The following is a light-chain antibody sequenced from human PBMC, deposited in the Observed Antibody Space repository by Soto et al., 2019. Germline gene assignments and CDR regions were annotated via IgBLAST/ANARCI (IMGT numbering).Light chain of an antibody. CDR2: EGS. CDR3: CSYAGNSSPVV. Sequence: QSVLTQPASVSGSPGQSITISCTGTSSDVGSYNLVSWYPQHPGKAPKLMIYEGSKRPSGVSNRFSGSKSGNTASLTISGLQAEDEADYYCCSYAGNSSPVVFGGGTKLTVL. CDR1: SSDVGSYNL. J-gene: IGLJ2*01. V-gene: IGLV2-23*01.